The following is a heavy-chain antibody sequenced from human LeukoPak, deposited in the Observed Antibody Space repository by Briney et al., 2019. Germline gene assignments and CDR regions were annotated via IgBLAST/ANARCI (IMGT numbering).Heavy chain of an antibody. CDR3: ARYQNYYGSGSYFDYGMDV. Sequence: SVNVSCKASGGTFSSYAISWVRQAPGQGLEWMGGIIPIFGTANYAQKFQGRVTITADESTSTAYMELSSLRSEDTAVYYCARYQNYYGSGSYFDYGMDVWGQGTTVTVSS. CDR2: IIPIFGTA. D-gene: IGHD3-10*01. J-gene: IGHJ6*02. CDR1: GGTFSSYA. V-gene: IGHV1-69*13.